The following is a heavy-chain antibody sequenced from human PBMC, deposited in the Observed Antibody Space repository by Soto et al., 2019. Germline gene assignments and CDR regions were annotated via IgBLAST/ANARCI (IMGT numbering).Heavy chain of an antibody. Sequence: EVQLVESGGGLVQPGGSLRLSCAASGFAFSSYWMTWVRQAPGKGLEWVANIKRDGSEKYYEDSVKGRFTIFRDNAKNSLYLQMSSLRAEDTAVYYCARDLGPWGQGTLVTVSS. CDR2: IKRDGSEK. V-gene: IGHV3-7*04. CDR1: GFAFSSYW. CDR3: ARDLGP. J-gene: IGHJ5*02.